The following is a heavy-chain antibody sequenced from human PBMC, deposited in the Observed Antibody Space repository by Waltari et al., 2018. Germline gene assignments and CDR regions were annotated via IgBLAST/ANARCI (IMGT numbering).Heavy chain of an antibody. CDR2: IIPILGIA. D-gene: IGHD6-6*01. CDR3: ARDRVEYSSPGYFDY. Sequence: QVQLVQSGAEVKKPGSSVKVSCKASGGTFSSYPISWVRQAPGQGLEWMGRIIPILGIANYTQKFQGRVTITADESTSTAYMELSSLRSEDTAVYYCARDRVEYSSPGYFDYWGQGTLVTVSS. J-gene: IGHJ4*02. CDR1: GGTFSSYP. V-gene: IGHV1-69*04.